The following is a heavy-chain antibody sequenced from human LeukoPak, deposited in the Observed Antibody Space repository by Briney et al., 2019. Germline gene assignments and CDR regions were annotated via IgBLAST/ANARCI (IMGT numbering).Heavy chain of an antibody. CDR1: GFTFSSSW. D-gene: IGHD3-10*01. CDR3: ARDGGDDAFDI. J-gene: IGHJ3*02. CDR2: ITSDGSST. V-gene: IGHV3-74*01. Sequence: QPGGSLRLSCAASGFTFSSSWIHWVRQAPGKGLVWVSRITSDGSSTSYADSVKGRFTISRDNAKNTLYLQMNSLRAEDTAVYYCARDGGDDAFDIWGQGTMVTVSS.